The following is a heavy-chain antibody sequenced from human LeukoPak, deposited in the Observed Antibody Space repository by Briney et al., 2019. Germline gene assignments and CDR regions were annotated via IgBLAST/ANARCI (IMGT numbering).Heavy chain of an antibody. CDR1: GVSISSYY. D-gene: IGHD5-18*01. CDR3: ARVGPAARYISFDY. Sequence: SETLSLTCTVSGVSISSYYWSWIRQPPGKGMEWVGYIYYSGSTNYNPSLKRRVTISVDTSKNQFSLKLSSVTAADTAVYYCARVGPAARYISFDYWGQGTLVTVSS. V-gene: IGHV4-59*01. CDR2: IYYSGST. J-gene: IGHJ4*02.